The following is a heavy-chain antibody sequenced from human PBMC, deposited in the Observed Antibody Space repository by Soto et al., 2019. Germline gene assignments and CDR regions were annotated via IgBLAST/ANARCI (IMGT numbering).Heavy chain of an antibody. D-gene: IGHD3-3*01. V-gene: IGHV1-8*01. CDR3: ARLYDFWSGKPSYGMDV. J-gene: IGHJ6*02. CDR2: MNPNSGNT. Sequence: ASVKVSCKASGYTLTSYDINWVRQATGQGLEWMGWMNPNSGNTGYAQKFQGRVTMTRNTSISTAYMELSSLRSEDTAVYYCARLYDFWSGKPSYGMDVWGQGTTVTVSS. CDR1: GYTLTSYD.